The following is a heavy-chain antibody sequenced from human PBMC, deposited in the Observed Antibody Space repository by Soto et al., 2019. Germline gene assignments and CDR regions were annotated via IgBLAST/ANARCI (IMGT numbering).Heavy chain of an antibody. CDR1: GYTFTDYY. J-gene: IGHJ4*02. Sequence: ASVKVSCKSSGYTFTDYYMHWVRQAPGQGLEWMGWINPKSGVTNYAQRFQGRVTMTRDTSISTAYMDLSSLRSDDTAVYYCARDSEYSSSWADWGQGTLVTVS. CDR2: INPKSGVT. V-gene: IGHV1-2*02. D-gene: IGHD6-13*01. CDR3: ARDSEYSSSWAD.